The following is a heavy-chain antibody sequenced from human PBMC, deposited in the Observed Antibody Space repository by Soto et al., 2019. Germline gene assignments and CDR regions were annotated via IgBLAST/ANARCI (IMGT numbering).Heavy chain of an antibody. CDR3: ARHSPQQGMDV. CDR2: IYPGDSDT. J-gene: IGHJ6*02. CDR1: GYSYTSYW. V-gene: IGHV5-51*01. Sequence: PGESLKITCQGSGYSYTSYWIAWVRQMPGKGLECMGIIYPGDSDTRYSPSFQGQVTISVDKYTTTAYLSWSSLKPSDTGTYYCARHSPQQGMDVWGQGTTVTVSS.